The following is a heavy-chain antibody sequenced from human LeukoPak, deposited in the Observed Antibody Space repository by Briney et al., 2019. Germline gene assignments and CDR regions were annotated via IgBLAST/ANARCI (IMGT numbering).Heavy chain of an antibody. J-gene: IGHJ3*02. D-gene: IGHD3-9*01. CDR1: GFTFDDYA. CDR3: ANTHYDILTGYWGAFDI. V-gene: IGHV3-9*01. CDR2: ISWNSGSI. Sequence: PGGSLRLSCAASGFTFDDYAMHWVRQSPGKGLEWVSGISWNSGSIGYADSVKGRFTISRDNAKNSLYLQMNSLRAEDTALYYCANTHYDILTGYWGAFDIWGQGTMVTVSS.